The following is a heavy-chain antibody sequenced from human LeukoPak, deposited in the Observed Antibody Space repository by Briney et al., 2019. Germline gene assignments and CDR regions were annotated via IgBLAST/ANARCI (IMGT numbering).Heavy chain of an antibody. V-gene: IGHV4-59*08. CDR1: GGSISSYY. Sequence: SETLSLTCTVSGGSISSYYWSWIRQPPGKGLEWIGYIYYSGSTNYNPSLKSRVTISVDTSKNQFSLKLSSVTAADTAVYYCARGGCRGGDCYIDYWGQGTLVTVSS. CDR2: IYYSGST. J-gene: IGHJ4*02. CDR3: ARGGCRGGDCYIDY. D-gene: IGHD2-21*01.